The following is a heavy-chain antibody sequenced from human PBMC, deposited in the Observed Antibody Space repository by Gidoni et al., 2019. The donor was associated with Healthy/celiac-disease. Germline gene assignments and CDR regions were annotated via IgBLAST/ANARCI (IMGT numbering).Heavy chain of an antibody. D-gene: IGHD2-21*02. Sequence: QVQLVQSGAEVKKPGSSVKVSCKASGGTFSSYAISWVRQAPGQGLEWMGGIIPIFGTANYAQKFQDRVTITADESTSTAYMELSSLRSEDTAVYYCARVQPGGNSYYYYYGMDVWGQGTTVTVSS. CDR1: GGTFSSYA. J-gene: IGHJ6*02. V-gene: IGHV1-69*01. CDR3: ARVQPGGNSYYYYYGMDV. CDR2: IIPIFGTA.